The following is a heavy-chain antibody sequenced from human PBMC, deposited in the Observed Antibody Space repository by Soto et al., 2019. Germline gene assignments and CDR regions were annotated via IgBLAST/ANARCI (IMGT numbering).Heavy chain of an antibody. CDR3: ARDLAKGGGSAGFDY. V-gene: IGHV1-2*02. J-gene: IGHJ4*02. CDR2: INPKSGGT. Sequence: QVQLVQSGAEVKKPGASVNVPCKASGYTSTAYYMHWVRQAPGQGLGGMGWINPKSGGTMFPQKFQGRVTMTWDTSISTAYMALTRLRSDDTAVYYCARDLAKGGGSAGFDYWGQGTLVTVSS. D-gene: IGHD1-26*01. CDR1: GYTSTAYY.